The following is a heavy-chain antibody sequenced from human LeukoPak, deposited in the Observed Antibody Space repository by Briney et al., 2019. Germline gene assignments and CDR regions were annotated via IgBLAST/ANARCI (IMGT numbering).Heavy chain of an antibody. Sequence: GGSLRLSCAASGFTFSSYGMHWVRQAPGKGLEWVAVISYDGSNKYYADSVKGRFTISRDNSKNTLYLQMNSLRAEDTAVYYCAKDRQGAVAGTFDYWGQGTLVTVSS. CDR1: GFTFSSYG. CDR3: AKDRQGAVAGTFDY. D-gene: IGHD6-19*01. J-gene: IGHJ4*02. V-gene: IGHV3-30*18. CDR2: ISYDGSNK.